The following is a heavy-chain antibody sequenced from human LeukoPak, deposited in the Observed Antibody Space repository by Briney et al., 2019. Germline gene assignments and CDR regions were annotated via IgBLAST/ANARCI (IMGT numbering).Heavy chain of an antibody. J-gene: IGHJ4*02. D-gene: IGHD5-12*01. CDR3: ARDAKYSGYDMVY. V-gene: IGHV3-21*01. CDR2: ISSSSSYI. CDR1: GFTFSSYS. Sequence: PGGSLRLSCAASGFTFSSYSMNWVRQAPGKGLEWVSSISSSSSYIYYADSVKGRFTISRDNAKNSLYLQMNSLRAEDTAVYYCARDAKYSGYDMVYWGQGTLVTVSS.